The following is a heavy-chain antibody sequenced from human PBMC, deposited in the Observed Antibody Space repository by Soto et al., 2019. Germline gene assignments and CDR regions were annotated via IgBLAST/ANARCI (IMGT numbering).Heavy chain of an antibody. Sequence: QVHLVQSGADVRKSGSSVRVSCTASGGGTLSNDAISWVRQAPGQGLEWLGRISPFFGTTDYSQSFEGRLTMTADASPGTGYMDLRSLKSDDTAVYYCAREVVTETTWGSFDSWGQGTLVTVSS. CDR3: AREVVTETTWGSFDS. J-gene: IGHJ4*02. CDR1: GGGTLSNDA. D-gene: IGHD2-21*02. CDR2: ISPFFGTT. V-gene: IGHV1-69*01.